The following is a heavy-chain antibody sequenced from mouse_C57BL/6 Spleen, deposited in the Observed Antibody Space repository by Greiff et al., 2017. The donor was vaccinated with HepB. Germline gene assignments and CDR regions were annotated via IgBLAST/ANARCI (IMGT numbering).Heavy chain of an antibody. J-gene: IGHJ2*01. CDR1: GYTFTDYE. Sequence: QVHVKQSGAELVRPGASVTLSCKASGYTFTDYEMHWVKQTPVHGLEWIGAIDPETGGTAYNQKFKGKAILTADKSSSTAYMELRSLTSEDSAVYYCYGNFDYWGQGTTLTVSS. V-gene: IGHV1-15*01. CDR3: YGNFDY. CDR2: IDPETGGT. D-gene: IGHD2-1*01.